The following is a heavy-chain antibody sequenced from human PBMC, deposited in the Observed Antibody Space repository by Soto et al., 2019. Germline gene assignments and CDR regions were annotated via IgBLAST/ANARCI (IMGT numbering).Heavy chain of an antibody. J-gene: IGHJ3*01. Sequence: GGSLRLSCAASGFTFSSYSMNWVRQAPGKGLEWVSSISSSSSYIYYADSVKGRFTISRDLSKNTHYLQIHSLRPEDTALYYCARVFSADHYDSDGYHRSDAFDVWGQGTMVTVSS. CDR2: ISSSSSYI. D-gene: IGHD3-22*01. V-gene: IGHV3-21*01. CDR3: ARVFSADHYDSDGYHRSDAFDV. CDR1: GFTFSSYS.